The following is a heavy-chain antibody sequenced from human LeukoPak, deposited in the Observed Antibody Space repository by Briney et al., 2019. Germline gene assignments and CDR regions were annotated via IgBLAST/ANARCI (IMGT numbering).Heavy chain of an antibody. CDR3: ARSSGYYYYYYYMDV. Sequence: PSETLSLTCAVYGGSFSGYYWSWIRQPPGKGLEWIGEINHSGSTNYNPSLKSRVTISVDTSKNHFSLKLSSVTAADTAVYYCARSSGYYYYYYYMDVWGKGTTVTVAS. CDR2: INHSGST. J-gene: IGHJ6*03. V-gene: IGHV4-34*01. CDR1: GGSFSGYY. D-gene: IGHD3-3*01.